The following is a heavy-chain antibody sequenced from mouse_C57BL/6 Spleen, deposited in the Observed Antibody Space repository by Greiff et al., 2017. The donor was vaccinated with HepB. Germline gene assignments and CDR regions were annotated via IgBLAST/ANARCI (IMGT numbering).Heavy chain of an antibody. CDR2: IYPRDGST. Sequence: VQLQQSDAELVKPGASVKISCKVSGYTFTDHTIHWMKQRPEQGLEWIGYIYPRDGSTKYNEKFKGKATLTADKSSSTAYMQLNRLTSEDSAVYFWARIIYGSSYGRYFDYWGQGTTLTVSS. D-gene: IGHD1-1*01. J-gene: IGHJ2*01. CDR3: ARIIYGSSYGRYFDY. CDR1: GYTFTDHT. V-gene: IGHV1-78*01.